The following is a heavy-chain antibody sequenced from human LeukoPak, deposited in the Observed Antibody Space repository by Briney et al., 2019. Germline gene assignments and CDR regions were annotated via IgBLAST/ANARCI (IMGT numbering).Heavy chain of an antibody. Sequence: SETLSLTCTVSGGSISSSSYYWGWIRPPPGKGLEWFGSIYYSGSTYYNPSLKSRVTISVDTTKNQFSLKLSSVTAADTAVYYCARHVWTHHLIAAAGTGWFDPWGQGTLVTVSS. CDR3: ARHVWTHHLIAAAGTGWFDP. J-gene: IGHJ5*02. D-gene: IGHD6-13*01. CDR2: IYYSGST. V-gene: IGHV4-39*01. CDR1: GGSISSSSYY.